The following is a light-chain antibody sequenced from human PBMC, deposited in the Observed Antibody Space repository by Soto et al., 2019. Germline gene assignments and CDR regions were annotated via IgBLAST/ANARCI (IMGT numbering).Light chain of an antibody. J-gene: IGLJ2*01. V-gene: IGLV3-21*02. CDR3: QVWDTTNPVI. Sequence: SYELTQPPSVSVAPVQTARITCGGNNIEIKSVHWYQQKPGQAPVLVVYDDGDRTTGIPERFSGSKSGNTATLTTSRVEAGDEADYYCQVWDTTNPVIFGGGTKLTVL. CDR1: NIEIKS. CDR2: DDG.